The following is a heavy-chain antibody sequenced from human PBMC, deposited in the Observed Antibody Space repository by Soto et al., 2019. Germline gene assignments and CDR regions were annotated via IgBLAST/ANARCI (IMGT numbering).Heavy chain of an antibody. Sequence: GGSLRLSWAGSGFTFSDHYIDWVRQAPGKGLEWVGRTTNRAKSYTAEYAASVKGRFTISRDDSHMYLQMDSLKTEDTAVYYWARECDSSGPDFDDWGKRNLVSVYS. CDR1: GFTFSDHY. CDR2: TTNRAKSYTA. J-gene: IGHJ4*02. CDR3: ARECDSSGPDFDD. V-gene: IGHV3-72*01. D-gene: IGHD3-22*01.